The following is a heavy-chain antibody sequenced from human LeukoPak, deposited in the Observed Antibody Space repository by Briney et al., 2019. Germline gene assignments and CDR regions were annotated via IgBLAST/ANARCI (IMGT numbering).Heavy chain of an antibody. CDR1: GFTFSSYG. V-gene: IGHV3-30*02. CDR3: AKGPRGYYYGSGSYGPEDY. D-gene: IGHD3-10*01. J-gene: IGHJ4*02. CDR2: IRYDGSNK. Sequence: GGSLRLSCAASGFTFSSYGMHWVRQAPGKGLEWAAFIRYDGSNKYYADSVKGRFTISRDNSKNTLYLQMNSLRAEDTAVYYCAKGPRGYYYGSGSYGPEDYWGQGTLVTVSS.